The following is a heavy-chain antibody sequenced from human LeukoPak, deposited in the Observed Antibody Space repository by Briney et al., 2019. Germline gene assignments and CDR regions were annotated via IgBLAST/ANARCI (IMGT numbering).Heavy chain of an antibody. D-gene: IGHD1-26*01. V-gene: IGHV4-39*01. CDR1: GASISGGTYY. CDR2: IYYTGST. CDR3: ARRGGSGRAFDY. J-gene: IGHJ4*02. Sequence: SETLSLTCSISGASISGGTYYWGWIRQPPGKGLEWIGGIYYTGSTYDNPSLKSRVTISVDTSKNQFSLKLSSVTAADTAVYYCARRGGSGRAFDYWGQGTLVTVSS.